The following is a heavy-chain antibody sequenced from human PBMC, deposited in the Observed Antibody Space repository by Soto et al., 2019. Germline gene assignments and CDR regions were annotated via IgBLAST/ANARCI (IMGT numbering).Heavy chain of an antibody. CDR2: INHSGNT. J-gene: IGHJ4*02. Sequence: PSETLSLTCAVYGGSFSGYYWSWIRQPPGKGLEWIGEINHSGNTNYNPSLKSRVTISVDTSKNQFSLKLSSVTAADTAVYYCAGVVLDGSYFDYWGQGTLVTVSS. CDR3: AGVVLDGSYFDY. V-gene: IGHV4-34*01. D-gene: IGHD3-3*02. CDR1: GGSFSGYY.